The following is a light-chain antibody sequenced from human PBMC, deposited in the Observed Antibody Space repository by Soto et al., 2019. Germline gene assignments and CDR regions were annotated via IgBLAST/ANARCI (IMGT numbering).Light chain of an antibody. V-gene: IGKV3-15*01. Sequence: EVVMTQSPATLSVSPGERATLSCRASQSVSNNLAWYQQKPGQAPRLLIYGASTRATGIPARFSGSGSGTELTLTISSLQSEDFAVYYWQQYNNWWTFGQGTKVEIK. CDR2: GAS. CDR1: QSVSNN. CDR3: QQYNNWWT. J-gene: IGKJ1*01.